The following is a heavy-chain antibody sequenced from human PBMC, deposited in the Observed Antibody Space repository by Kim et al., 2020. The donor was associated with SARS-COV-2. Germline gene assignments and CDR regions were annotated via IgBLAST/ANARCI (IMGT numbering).Heavy chain of an antibody. J-gene: IGHJ4*02. CDR3: ARRAYSSGWWYFDV. CDR1: GFTLSSYW. D-gene: IGHD6-19*01. V-gene: IGHV3-74*01. Sequence: GGSLRLSCAASGFTLSSYWMHWVRQAPGKGLVWVSRMSGDGSSTSYADSVKGRFTISRDNAKNALYLQMNSLRVEDTAVNYCARRAYSSGWWYFDVWGQGALVTVSS. CDR2: MSGDGSST.